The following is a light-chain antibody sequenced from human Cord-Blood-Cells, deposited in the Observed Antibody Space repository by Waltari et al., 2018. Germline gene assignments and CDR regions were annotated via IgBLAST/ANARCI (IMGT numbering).Light chain of an antibody. V-gene: IGLV1-44*01. J-gene: IGLJ1*01. CDR3: AAWDDSLNGSYV. CDR2: SNN. CDR1: SSNIGSNT. Sequence: QSVLTQPPSASGTPGQRVTISCSGSSSNIGSNTVNWYQQLPGTAPKLRIYSNNRRPSGVPDRFSGSKSGTSASLAISGLQSEDEADYYCAAWDDSLNGSYVFGTGTKVTVL.